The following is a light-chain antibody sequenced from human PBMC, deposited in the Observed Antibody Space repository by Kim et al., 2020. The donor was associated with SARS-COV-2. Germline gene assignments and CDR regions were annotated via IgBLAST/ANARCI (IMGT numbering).Light chain of an antibody. J-gene: IGLJ3*02. CDR1: NIGSKS. CDR3: QVWDGRSDHWV. V-gene: IGLV3-21*04. CDR2: YDS. Sequence: SYELTQPPSVSVAPGKTARITCGGNNIGSKSVHWYQQKPGQAPVLVIYYDSDRPSGIPERFSGSNSGNTATLTISRVEAGDEADYYCQVWDGRSDHWVFGGGTQLTIL.